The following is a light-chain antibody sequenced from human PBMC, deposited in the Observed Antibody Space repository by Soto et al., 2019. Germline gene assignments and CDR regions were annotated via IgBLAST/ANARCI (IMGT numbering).Light chain of an antibody. CDR2: DAS. CDR3: QQYNSYPWT. CDR1: QGIGNN. J-gene: IGKJ1*01. Sequence: AIQMTQSPSSLSASVGDRVTITCRASQGIGNNLGWYHQKPGKAPKLLIYDASSLESGVPSRFSGSGSGTEFTLTINSLQPDDFATYYCQQYNSYPWTFGQGTKVDIK. V-gene: IGKV1-13*02.